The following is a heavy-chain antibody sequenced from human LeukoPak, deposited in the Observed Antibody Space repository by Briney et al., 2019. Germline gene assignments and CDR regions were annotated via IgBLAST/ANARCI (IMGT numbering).Heavy chain of an antibody. D-gene: IGHD3-9*01. CDR2: IDFTGST. Sequence: KASETLSPTCSVSGGSIRGSNYYWGWIRQPPGKGLEWIGNIDFTGSTNYNSSLESRVTMSVDTSKSQFSLRVASATAADSAVYYCASYLGDFDWFSAFWGQGTLVTVSS. CDR3: ASYLGDFDWFSAF. CDR1: GGSIRGSNYY. J-gene: IGHJ4*02. V-gene: IGHV4-39*07.